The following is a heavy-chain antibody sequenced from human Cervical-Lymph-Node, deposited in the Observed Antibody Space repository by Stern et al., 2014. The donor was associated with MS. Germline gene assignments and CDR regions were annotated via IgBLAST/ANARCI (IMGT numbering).Heavy chain of an antibody. CDR2: IFHTGDT. CDR1: GVSISSSNW. J-gene: IGHJ4*02. V-gene: IGHV4-4*02. CDR3: ARDSDYVWGSYRYNQ. D-gene: IGHD3-16*02. Sequence: QVQLQESGPGLVKPSGTLSLTCDVSGVSISSSNWWSWVRQPPGKGLEWIGEIFHTGDTNYKPSLKSRVTMSVDKSKNQFSLRLSSVTAADTAVYFCARDSDYVWGSYRYNQWGQGTLVTVSS.